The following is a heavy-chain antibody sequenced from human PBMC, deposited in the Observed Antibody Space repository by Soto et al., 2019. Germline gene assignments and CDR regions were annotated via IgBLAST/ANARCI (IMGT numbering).Heavy chain of an antibody. J-gene: IGHJ6*02. Sequence: DVQLLESGGGLVQPGKSLRLSCAASGFSFISYAMSWVRQVPGKRLEWVSSISDSGGRTFYAESVEGRFTISRDDSTIPLFLQMNSLRSEDTAIYYCTKGGVRFLEWLGDVWGQGTTVTVSS. CDR2: ISDSGGRT. CDR1: GFSFISYA. D-gene: IGHD3-3*01. CDR3: TKGGVRFLEWLGDV. V-gene: IGHV3-23*01.